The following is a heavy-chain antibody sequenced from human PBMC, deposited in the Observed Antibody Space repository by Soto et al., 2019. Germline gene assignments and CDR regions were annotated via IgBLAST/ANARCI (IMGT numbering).Heavy chain of an antibody. V-gene: IGHV4-34*01. CDR2: INHSGST. Sequence: SETLSLTCAVYVGSFSGYYWSWIRQPPGKGLEWIGEINHSGSTNYNPSLKSRVTISVDTSKNQFSLKLSSVTAADTAVYYCARTKGPMVRGVTFDYWGQGTLVTVSS. CDR1: VGSFSGYY. D-gene: IGHD3-10*01. CDR3: ARTKGPMVRGVTFDY. J-gene: IGHJ4*02.